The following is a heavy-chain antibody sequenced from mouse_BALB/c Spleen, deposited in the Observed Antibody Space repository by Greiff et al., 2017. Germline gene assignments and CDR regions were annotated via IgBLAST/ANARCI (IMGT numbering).Heavy chain of an antibody. CDR3: ASGGYGYAMDD. D-gene: IGHD2-14*01. CDR1: GFTFSSYA. CDR2: ISSGGST. Sequence: EVHLVESGGGLVKPGGSLKLSCAASGFTFSSYAMSWVRQTPEKRLEWVASISSGGSTYYPDSVKGRFTISRDNARNILYLQMSSLRSEDTAMYYCASGGYGYAMDDWGQGTTVTVSS. J-gene: IGHJ4*01. V-gene: IGHV5-6-5*01.